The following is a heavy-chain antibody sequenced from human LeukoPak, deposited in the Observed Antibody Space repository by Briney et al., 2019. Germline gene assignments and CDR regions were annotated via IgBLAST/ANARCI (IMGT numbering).Heavy chain of an antibody. CDR3: AKGFRAGSYFDY. V-gene: IGHV3-23*01. CDR2: ISGSGGST. Sequence: GGSLRLSCAASGFTFSSYAMSWVRQAPGKGLEWVSAISGSGGSTYYADSVKGRFTISRDNSKNTLCLQMNSLRAEDTAVYYCAKGFRAGSYFDYWGQGTLVTVSS. CDR1: GFTFSSYA. J-gene: IGHJ4*02.